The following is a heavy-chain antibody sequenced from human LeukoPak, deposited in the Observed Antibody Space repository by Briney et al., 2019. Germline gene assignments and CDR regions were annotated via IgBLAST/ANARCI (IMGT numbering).Heavy chain of an antibody. D-gene: IGHD3-22*01. CDR3: AREPHQGRDYYDSTPLGY. J-gene: IGHJ4*02. CDR1: GYSISSGYY. Sequence: SETLSLTCAVSGYSISSGYYWGWIRQPPGKGLEWIGTIYHSGSTYYNPSLKSRVTISVDTPKNQFSLKLSSVTAADTAVYYCAREPHQGRDYYDSTPLGYWGQGTLVTVSS. V-gene: IGHV4-38-2*02. CDR2: IYHSGST.